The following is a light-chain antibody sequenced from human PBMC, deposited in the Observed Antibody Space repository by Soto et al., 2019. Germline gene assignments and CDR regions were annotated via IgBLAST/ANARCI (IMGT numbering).Light chain of an antibody. CDR2: GAS. Sequence: EIVMTQSPATLSVSPGERATLSCRASQSVSGTLAWYQQKPGQAPRLLIYGASTRATGIPARFSGSGSGTEFTLTISSLQSEDFAVYYCQQYNNWPPGTFGQGTKLEIK. J-gene: IGKJ2*02. CDR3: QQYNNWPPGT. CDR1: QSVSGT. V-gene: IGKV3-15*01.